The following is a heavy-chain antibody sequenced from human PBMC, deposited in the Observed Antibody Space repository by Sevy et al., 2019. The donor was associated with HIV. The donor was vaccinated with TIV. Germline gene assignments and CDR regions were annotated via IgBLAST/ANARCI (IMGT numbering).Heavy chain of an antibody. CDR1: GFTFSSYT. CDR3: ARMSYYYDSSGYNDAFDI. J-gene: IGHJ3*02. Sequence: GGSLRLSCAVSGFTFSSYTMNWVRQAPGKGLEWVSYISSSSSTIYYADSVKGRFTISRDNAKNSLYLQMNSLRAEDTAVYYCARMSYYYDSSGYNDAFDIWGQGTMVTVSS. CDR2: ISSSSSTI. V-gene: IGHV3-48*01. D-gene: IGHD3-22*01.